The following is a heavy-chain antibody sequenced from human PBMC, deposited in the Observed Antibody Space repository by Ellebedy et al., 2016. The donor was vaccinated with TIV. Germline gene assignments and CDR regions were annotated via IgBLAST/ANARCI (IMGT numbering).Heavy chain of an antibody. CDR1: GLTFSSYA. Sequence: GGSLRLXXAASGLTFSSYAMSWVRQAPGKGLEWVSGTTAGGDRTYYTDSVKGRFTISRDNSKNTLFLQMNGLRAEDTAVYYCAKIPTSVTKPSEVFFDYWGQGTLVTVSS. CDR2: TTAGGDRT. CDR3: AKIPTSVTKPSEVFFDY. J-gene: IGHJ4*02. V-gene: IGHV3-23*01. D-gene: IGHD4-11*01.